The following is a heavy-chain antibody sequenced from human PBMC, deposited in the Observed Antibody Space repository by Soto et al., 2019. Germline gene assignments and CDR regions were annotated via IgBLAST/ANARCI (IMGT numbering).Heavy chain of an antibody. Sequence: QVQLVQSGAEVKKPGSSVQVSCKASGGTFRSYAISWVRQAPGQGLEWMGGIIPIFGTANYAQKFQGRVTITADESTSTAYMELSSLRSEDTAVYYCARDRYDFWSGYYRLDYWGQGTLVTVSS. CDR3: ARDRYDFWSGYYRLDY. D-gene: IGHD3-3*01. CDR2: IIPIFGTA. V-gene: IGHV1-69*12. CDR1: GGTFRSYA. J-gene: IGHJ4*02.